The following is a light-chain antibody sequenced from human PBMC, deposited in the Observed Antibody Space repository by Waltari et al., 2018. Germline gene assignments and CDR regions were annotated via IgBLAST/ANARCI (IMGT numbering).Light chain of an antibody. CDR3: CSYAGSKTYV. Sequence: QSALTQPASVSGSPGQSISLSCSGTNSDIGNFNLVSWYQRHPDKAPKLIIYEVNKRPSVVSHLFSCSKSGNTASLTISGLQAEDEADYYCCSYAGSKTYVFGPGTKVTVL. CDR2: EVN. J-gene: IGLJ1*01. CDR1: NSDIGNFNL. V-gene: IGLV2-23*02.